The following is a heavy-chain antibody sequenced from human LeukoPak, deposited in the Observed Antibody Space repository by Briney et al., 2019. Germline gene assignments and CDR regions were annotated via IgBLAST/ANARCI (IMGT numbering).Heavy chain of an antibody. D-gene: IGHD3-22*01. Sequence: GGSLRLSCAASGFTFSSYWMSWVRQAPGKGLEWVANIKQDGSEKYYVDSVKGRFTISRDNAKNSLYLQMNSLRAEETAVYYCARDYYYDSSGYLDYWGQGTLVTVSS. V-gene: IGHV3-7*01. CDR1: GFTFSSYW. CDR3: ARDYYYDSSGYLDY. J-gene: IGHJ4*02. CDR2: IKQDGSEK.